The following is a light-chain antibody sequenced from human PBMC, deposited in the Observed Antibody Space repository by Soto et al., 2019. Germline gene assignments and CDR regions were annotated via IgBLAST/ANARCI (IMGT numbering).Light chain of an antibody. Sequence: QSVLTQPASVSGSPGQSITISCTGTSSDVGGYDYVSWYQQHPGKAPKLMIYDVTNRPSGVSNRFSGSKSGNTASLTISGLQAEDEADYFCSSYTTIGTYVLFGGGTKLTV. J-gene: IGLJ2*01. V-gene: IGLV2-14*01. CDR3: SSYTTIGTYVL. CDR2: DVT. CDR1: SSDVGGYDY.